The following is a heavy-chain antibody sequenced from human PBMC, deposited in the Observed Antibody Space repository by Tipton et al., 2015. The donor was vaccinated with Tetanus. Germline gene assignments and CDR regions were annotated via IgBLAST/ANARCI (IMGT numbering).Heavy chain of an antibody. CDR1: GASFSDYY. CDR2: INHSGNT. CDR3: VTVNFPNYYNYGMDV. Sequence: GLVKPSKTLSLTCSVYGASFSDYYWSWIRQAPGKGLEWIGEINHSGNTNHNPSLKSRVTLSVDTSKNQFSLKLNSVTAADTAMYYCVTVNFPNYYNYGMDVWGQGTTVTVSS. V-gene: IGHV4-34*01. J-gene: IGHJ6*02. D-gene: IGHD1-1*01.